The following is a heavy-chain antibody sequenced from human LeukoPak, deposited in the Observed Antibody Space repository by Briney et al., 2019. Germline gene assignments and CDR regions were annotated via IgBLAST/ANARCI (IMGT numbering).Heavy chain of an antibody. CDR2: IWYDGSNK. CDR3: ARDDPPAAGVDY. V-gene: IGHV3-33*01. Sequence: GRSLRLSCAASGFTFSSYGMHWVRQAPGKGLEWVAVIWYDGSNKYYADSVKRRFTISRDNSKNTLYLQMNSLRAEDTAVYYCARDDPPAAGVDYWGQGTLVTVSS. CDR1: GFTFSSYG. J-gene: IGHJ4*02. D-gene: IGHD6-13*01.